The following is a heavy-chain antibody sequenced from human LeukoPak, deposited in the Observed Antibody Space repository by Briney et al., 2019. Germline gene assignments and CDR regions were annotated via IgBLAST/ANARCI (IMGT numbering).Heavy chain of an antibody. Sequence: GGSLRLSCAASGFTFSSYAMSWVRQAPGKGLEWVSAISGGGGSTYYADSVKGRFTISRDNTKNTLYLQMNSLRAEDTAVYYCAKVGIEAAGTNWFDPWGKGTLVTVSS. CDR1: GFTFSSYA. J-gene: IGHJ5*02. CDR2: ISGGGGST. D-gene: IGHD6-13*01. CDR3: AKVGIEAAGTNWFDP. V-gene: IGHV3-23*01.